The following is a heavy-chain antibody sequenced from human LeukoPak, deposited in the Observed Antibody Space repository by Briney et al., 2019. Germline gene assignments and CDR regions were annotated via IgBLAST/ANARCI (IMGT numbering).Heavy chain of an antibody. CDR1: GHTFTAYY. CDR3: ARIWAAVVTDYWYFDL. J-gene: IGHJ2*01. V-gene: IGHV1-2*02. D-gene: IGHD4-23*01. Sequence: ASVNVPCKASGHTFTAYYMHWVRQAPGQGLEWMGWIDPISGGANYAQNFQGRVTMTRDTSISTAYMELSSLRSDDTAVYYCARIWAAVVTDYWYFDLWGRGTLVTVSS. CDR2: IDPISGGA.